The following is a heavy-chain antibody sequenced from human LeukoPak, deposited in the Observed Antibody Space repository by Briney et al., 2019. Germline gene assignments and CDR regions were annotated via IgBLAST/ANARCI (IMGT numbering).Heavy chain of an antibody. Sequence: TSETLSLTCTVSGGSISSYYWSWIRQPPGKGLEWIGYIYYSGSTNYNPSLKSRVTISVDTSKNQFSLKLSSVTAADTAVYYCARGRREYSSKGYYFDHWGQGTLVTVSS. V-gene: IGHV4-59*12. J-gene: IGHJ4*02. CDR3: ARGRREYSSKGYYFDH. D-gene: IGHD6-6*01. CDR2: IYYSGST. CDR1: GGSISSYY.